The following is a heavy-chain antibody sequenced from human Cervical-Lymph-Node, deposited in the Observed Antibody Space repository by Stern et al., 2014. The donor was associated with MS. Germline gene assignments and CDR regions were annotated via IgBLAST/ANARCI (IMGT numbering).Heavy chain of an antibody. CDR2: VIPIFATT. Sequence: VQLEESGTEVKKPGSSVKVSCKASGGSFSYLAISWVRQAPGQGLEWMGEVIPIFATTNYAQKFQGRVTIPADESTSTVYMELRNLRSEDTAVYYCARDGTRGCVSGVWFDPWGQGTLVTVSS. J-gene: IGHJ5*02. D-gene: IGHD3-10*01. CDR3: ARDGTRGCVSGVWFDP. V-gene: IGHV1-69*01. CDR1: GGSFSYLA.